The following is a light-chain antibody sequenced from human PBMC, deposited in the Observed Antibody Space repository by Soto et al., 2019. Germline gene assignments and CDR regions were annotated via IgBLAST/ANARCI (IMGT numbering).Light chain of an antibody. Sequence: EIVMTQSPATLSVSPGERTTLSCRASQSVSTILAWYQQKPGQAPRLLIYGASTRATGIPVRFSGIGSGTEFTLTISSLQSEDFAVYYCQQYDKWPPTFGQGTKVDIK. J-gene: IGKJ1*01. CDR2: GAS. CDR1: QSVSTI. CDR3: QQYDKWPPT. V-gene: IGKV3-15*01.